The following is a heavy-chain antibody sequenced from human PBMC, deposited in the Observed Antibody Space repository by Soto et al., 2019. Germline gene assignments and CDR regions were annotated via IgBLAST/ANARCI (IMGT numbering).Heavy chain of an antibody. CDR3: AKGTNSGRYLPWFDP. CDR1: GFTFSSYA. J-gene: IGHJ5*02. CDR2: ISGSGGST. V-gene: IGHV3-23*01. D-gene: IGHD1-26*01. Sequence: GGSLRLSCAASGFTFSSYAMSWVRQAPGKGLEWVSAISGSGGSTYYADSVKGRFTISRDNSKNTLYLQMNSLRAEDTAVYYCAKGTNSGRYLPWFDPWGQGTLVTVSS.